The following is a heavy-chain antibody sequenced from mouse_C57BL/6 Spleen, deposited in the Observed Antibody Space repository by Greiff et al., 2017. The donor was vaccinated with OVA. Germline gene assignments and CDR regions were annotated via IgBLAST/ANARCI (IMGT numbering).Heavy chain of an antibody. D-gene: IGHD1-1*02. CDR3: ARGAVVDSGFAY. CDR1: GYTFTSYW. Sequence: QVQLQQPGAELVKPGASVKMSCKASGYTFTSYWITWVKQRPGQGLEWIGDIYPGSGSTNYNEKFKSKATLTVDTSSSTAYMQLSSLTSEDSAVYYCARGAVVDSGFAYWGQGTLVTVSA. V-gene: IGHV1-55*01. J-gene: IGHJ3*01. CDR2: IYPGSGST.